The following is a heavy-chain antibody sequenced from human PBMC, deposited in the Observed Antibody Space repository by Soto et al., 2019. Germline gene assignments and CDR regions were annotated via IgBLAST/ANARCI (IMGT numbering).Heavy chain of an antibody. CDR1: GYTFTSYY. J-gene: IGHJ6*02. V-gene: IGHV1-46*01. Sequence: QVQLVQSGAEVKKPGASVKVSCKASGYTFTSYYMHWVRQAPGQGLEWMGIINPSGGSTSYAQKIQGRVTMTRDKSTSTVYMELSSLRSEDTAVYYCARAVRGDFGMDVWGQGNPVNVSS. CDR3: ARAVRGDFGMDV. CDR2: INPSGGST. D-gene: IGHD3-10*02.